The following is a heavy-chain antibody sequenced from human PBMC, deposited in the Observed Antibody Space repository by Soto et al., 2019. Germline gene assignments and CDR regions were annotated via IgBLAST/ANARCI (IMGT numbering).Heavy chain of an antibody. CDR2: IWYDGSNK. J-gene: IGHJ3*02. D-gene: IGHD3-10*01. Sequence: QVQLVESGGGVVQPGRSLRLSCAASGFTFSSYGMHWVRQAPGKGLEWVAVIWYDGSNKYYADSVKGRFTISRDKSKNALDLQMNSLRAEDTAVYYCAREAFGELFHAFDIWGQGTMVTVSS. CDR3: AREAFGELFHAFDI. CDR1: GFTFSSYG. V-gene: IGHV3-33*01.